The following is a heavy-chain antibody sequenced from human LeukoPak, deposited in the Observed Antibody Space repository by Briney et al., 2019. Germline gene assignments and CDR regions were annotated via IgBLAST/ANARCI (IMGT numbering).Heavy chain of an antibody. Sequence: GGSLRLSCAASGFTFSSFWMTWVRRAPGKGLEWAANIRQDGSEKYYVDSVEGRFTISRDNAKKSLFLQMSSLRAEDTAVYYCARDMRGDGFDIWGQGTMVTVSS. CDR1: GFTFSSFW. J-gene: IGHJ3*02. CDR3: ARDMRGDGFDI. CDR2: IRQDGSEK. D-gene: IGHD2-2*01. V-gene: IGHV3-7*04.